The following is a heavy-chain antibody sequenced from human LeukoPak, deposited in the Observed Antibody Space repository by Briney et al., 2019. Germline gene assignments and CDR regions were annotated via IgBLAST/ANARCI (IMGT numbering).Heavy chain of an antibody. CDR3: ARDQSWTTGFDI. Sequence: SETLSLTCAVSGGSISSSNWWSWVRQPPGKGLEWIGEIYHSGSTNYNPSLKSRVTISVDKSKNQFSLKLSSVTPEDTAVYFCARDQSWTTGFDIWGQGTMVTVSS. D-gene: IGHD2-8*02. V-gene: IGHV4-4*02. CDR2: IYHSGST. J-gene: IGHJ3*02. CDR1: GGSISSSNW.